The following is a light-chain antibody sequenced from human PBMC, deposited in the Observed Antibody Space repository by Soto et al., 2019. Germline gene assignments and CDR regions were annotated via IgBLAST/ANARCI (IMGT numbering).Light chain of an antibody. V-gene: IGKV3-20*01. CDR2: GVS. CDR3: QQYGRSPYT. J-gene: IGKJ2*01. CDR1: QSVSSSN. Sequence: EIVLTQSPGTLSLSPGERATLSCRASQSVSSSNLAWYQQKPGQAPRLLIYGVSSRATGIPDRFSGSGSGTDFTLTISRLEPEDFAVYYCQQYGRSPYTFGQGTKLEIK.